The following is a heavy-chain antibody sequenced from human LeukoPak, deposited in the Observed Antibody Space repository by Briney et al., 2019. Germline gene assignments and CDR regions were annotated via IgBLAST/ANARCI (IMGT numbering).Heavy chain of an antibody. CDR3: ARGNVDIVATLDFDY. D-gene: IGHD5-12*01. J-gene: IGHJ4*02. V-gene: IGHV1-18*01. Sequence: ASVKVSCKTSGFPFSHHGITWVRQAPGQGLEWMGWISGYNADTTYAQKFQGRVSLTTDTSTSTVYMELSSLRSEDTAVYYCARGNVDIVATLDFDYWGQGTLVTVSS. CDR1: GFPFSHHG. CDR2: ISGYNADT.